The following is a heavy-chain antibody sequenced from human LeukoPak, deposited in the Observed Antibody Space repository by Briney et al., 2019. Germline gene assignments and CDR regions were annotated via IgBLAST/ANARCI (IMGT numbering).Heavy chain of an antibody. CDR1: GGSISSYY. D-gene: IGHD6-6*01. CDR3: ARTNRELVTGFDY. V-gene: IGHV4-59*01. Sequence: SETLSLTCTVSGGSISSYYWSWIRQPPGKGLEWIGYIYDSGSTNYNPSLKSRVTISVDTSKNQFSLKLSSVTAADTAVYYCARTNRELVTGFDYWGQGTLVTVSS. CDR2: IYDSGST. J-gene: IGHJ4*02.